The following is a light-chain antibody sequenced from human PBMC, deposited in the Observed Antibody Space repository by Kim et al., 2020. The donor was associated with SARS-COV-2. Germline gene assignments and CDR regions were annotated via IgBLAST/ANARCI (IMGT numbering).Light chain of an antibody. Sequence: LSPGERATLSCRTSQSVSSDYLAWFQQIPGQHPRLLIYAASSRATGIPDRFSGSGSGTDFTLTISRLEPEDFAVYYCQQYGRSPDTFGQGTKLEI. CDR3: QQYGRSPDT. CDR1: QSVSSDY. J-gene: IGKJ2*01. CDR2: AAS. V-gene: IGKV3-20*01.